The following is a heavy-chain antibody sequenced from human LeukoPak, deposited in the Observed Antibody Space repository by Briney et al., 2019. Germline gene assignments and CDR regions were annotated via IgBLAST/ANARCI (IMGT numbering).Heavy chain of an antibody. CDR3: ARDVGSSGDFDY. CDR2: IYYSGST. Sequence: SETLSLTCTVSGGSISSYYWSWIRQPPGKGLERIGYIYYSGSTNYNPSLKSRVTISVDTSKNQFSLKPSSVTAADTAVYYCARDVGSSGDFDYWGQGTLVTVSS. D-gene: IGHD6-19*01. V-gene: IGHV4-59*01. CDR1: GGSISSYY. J-gene: IGHJ4*02.